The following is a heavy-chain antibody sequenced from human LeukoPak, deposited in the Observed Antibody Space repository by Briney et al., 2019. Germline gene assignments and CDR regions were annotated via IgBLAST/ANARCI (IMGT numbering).Heavy chain of an antibody. Sequence: GGSLRLSCEASGFAFSSYSMNWVRQAPGRGPEWVSLISTTSTSIYYADSVKGQFTVSRDNAKNSLYLQMNSLRAEDTAVYYCARGVGATHFDCWGQGTLVTVST. V-gene: IGHV3-21*06. CDR2: ISTTSTSI. CDR1: GFAFSSYS. CDR3: ARGVGATHFDC. J-gene: IGHJ4*02. D-gene: IGHD1-26*01.